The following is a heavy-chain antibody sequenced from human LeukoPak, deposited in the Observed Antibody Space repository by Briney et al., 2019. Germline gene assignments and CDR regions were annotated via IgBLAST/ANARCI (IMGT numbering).Heavy chain of an antibody. J-gene: IGHJ5*02. CDR2: VYSSGST. V-gene: IGHV4-4*09. D-gene: IGHD6-19*01. Sequence: KPSETLSLTCTVSGGSISDNYWSWIRQPPGKGLEWVGYVYSSGSTSYNPSLKSRVTVSVDTSQNRFSLKLTSVTAADTAVYYCARRLIAVPGTVWFDPWGQGTLVTVSS. CDR1: GGSISDNY. CDR3: ARRLIAVPGTVWFDP.